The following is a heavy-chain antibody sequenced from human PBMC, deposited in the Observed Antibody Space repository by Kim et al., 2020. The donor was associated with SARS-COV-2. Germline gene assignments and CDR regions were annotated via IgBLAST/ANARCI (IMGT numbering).Heavy chain of an antibody. CDR3: ARDSGTYYFDY. J-gene: IGHJ4*02. CDR2: P. V-gene: IGHV7-4-1*02. D-gene: IGHD1-1*01. Sequence: PTYAQGYTRRFVFSLDTSVSTAYLQISSLKAEDTAVYYCARDSGTYYFDYWGQGTLVTVSS.